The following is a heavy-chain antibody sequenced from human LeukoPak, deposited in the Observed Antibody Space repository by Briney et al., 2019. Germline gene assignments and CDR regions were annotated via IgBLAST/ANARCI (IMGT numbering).Heavy chain of an antibody. CDR1: GDSFTSYW. D-gene: IGHD2-15*01. CDR3: ARANRYCSGGSCYSGKFDY. J-gene: IGHJ4*02. V-gene: IGHV5-51*01. Sequence: GESLKISCKGSGDSFTSYWIGWVRQMPGKGLEWMGIIYLGDSDTRYSPSFQGQATISADKSINTAYLQWSSLKASDTAMYYCARANRYCSGGSCYSGKFDYWGQGTLVTVSS. CDR2: IYLGDSDT.